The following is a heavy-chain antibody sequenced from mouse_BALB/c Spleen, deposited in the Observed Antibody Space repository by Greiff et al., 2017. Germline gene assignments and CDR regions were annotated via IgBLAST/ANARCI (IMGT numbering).Heavy chain of an antibody. CDR1: GYTFTSYV. Sequence: EVQLQQSGPELVKPGASVKMSCKASGYTFTSYVMHWVKQKPGQGLEWIGYINPYNDGTKYNEKFKGKATLTSDKSSSTAYMELSSLTSEDSAVYYCAREERIYFGSPYWYFDVWGAGTTVTVSS. CDR2: INPYNDGT. J-gene: IGHJ1*01. V-gene: IGHV1-14*01. D-gene: IGHD1-1*01. CDR3: AREERIYFGSPYWYFDV.